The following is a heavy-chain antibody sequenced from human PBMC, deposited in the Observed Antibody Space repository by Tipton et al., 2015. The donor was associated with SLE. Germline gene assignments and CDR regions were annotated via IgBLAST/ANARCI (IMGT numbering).Heavy chain of an antibody. V-gene: IGHV4-31*03. Sequence: TLSLTCTVSGGSISSGDYYWSWIRQHPGKGLEWIGYIYYSGSTYYNASLKSRVTISVDTSKNQFSLRLNSVTAADTAVYYCTRGGFREPDDFYYGMDVWGQGTPVTVSS. CDR3: TRGGFREPDDFYYGMDV. D-gene: IGHD3-10*01. CDR1: GGSISSGDYY. J-gene: IGHJ6*02. CDR2: IYYSGST.